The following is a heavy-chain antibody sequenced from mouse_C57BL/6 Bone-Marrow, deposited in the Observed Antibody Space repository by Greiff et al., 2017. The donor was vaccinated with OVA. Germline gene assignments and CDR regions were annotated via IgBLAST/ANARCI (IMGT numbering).Heavy chain of an antibody. CDR2: IYPGSGNT. Sequence: LQESGAELVRPGASVKLSCKASGYTFTDYYINWVKQRPGQGLEWIARIYPGSGNTYYNEKFKGKATLTAEKSSSTAYMQLSSLTSEDSAVYFCARRASSGTGAMDYWGQGTSVTVSS. CDR1: GYTFTDYY. V-gene: IGHV1-76*01. J-gene: IGHJ4*01. D-gene: IGHD3-2*02. CDR3: ARRASSGTGAMDY.